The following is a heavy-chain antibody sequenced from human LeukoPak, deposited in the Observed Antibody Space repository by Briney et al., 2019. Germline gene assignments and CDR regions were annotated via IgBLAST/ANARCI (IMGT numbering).Heavy chain of an antibody. D-gene: IGHD6-19*01. J-gene: IGHJ2*01. CDR3: ARAQWLVQYWYFDR. CDR1: GFIFSAYA. CDR2: IGGSDGST. V-gene: IGHV3-23*01. Sequence: GGSLRLSCAASGFIFSAYAMTWVRQAPGKGLEWVSSIGGSDGSTFYADSVKGRFTISRDNSKNTLFLRMNSLRVEDTAVYYCARAQWLVQYWYFDRWGRGILVTVSS.